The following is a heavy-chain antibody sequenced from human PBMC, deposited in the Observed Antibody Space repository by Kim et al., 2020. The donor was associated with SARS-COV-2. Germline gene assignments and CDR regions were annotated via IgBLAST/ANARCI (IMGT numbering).Heavy chain of an antibody. Sequence: KFQGRVTMTRDTSISTAYMGLSRLRSDDTAVYYCARDRCSGGSCYPGFDPWGQGTLVTVSS. V-gene: IGHV1-2*02. CDR3: ARDRCSGGSCYPGFDP. J-gene: IGHJ5*02. D-gene: IGHD2-15*01.